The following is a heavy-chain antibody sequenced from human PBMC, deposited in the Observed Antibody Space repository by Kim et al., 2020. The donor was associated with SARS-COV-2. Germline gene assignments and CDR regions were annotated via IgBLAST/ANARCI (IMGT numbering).Heavy chain of an antibody. J-gene: IGHJ1*01. CDR3: AAFILSHFSGVFGR. D-gene: IGHD3-3*01. CDR1: GFDFSGHA. Sequence: GGSLRLSCAVSGFDFSGHAMRLVRQAPGRGLEWVSTITGGATGTYYADSVRGRLPISRDNSVGGLYLQLKSLRPEDTATYYCAAFILSHFSGVFGRWGQG. V-gene: IGHV3-23*01. CDR2: ITGGATGT.